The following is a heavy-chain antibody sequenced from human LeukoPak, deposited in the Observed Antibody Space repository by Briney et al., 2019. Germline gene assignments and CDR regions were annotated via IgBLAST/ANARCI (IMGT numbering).Heavy chain of an antibody. CDR2: ISSSSSYI. CDR1: GFTFSSYS. Sequence: KPGGSLRLSCAASGFTFSSYSMNWVRQAPGKGLEWVSSISSSSSYIYYADSVKGRFTISRDNAKNSLYLQMNSLGAEDTAVYYCARDYCSGGSCHPRFDYWGQGTLVTVSS. J-gene: IGHJ4*02. V-gene: IGHV3-21*01. CDR3: ARDYCSGGSCHPRFDY. D-gene: IGHD2-15*01.